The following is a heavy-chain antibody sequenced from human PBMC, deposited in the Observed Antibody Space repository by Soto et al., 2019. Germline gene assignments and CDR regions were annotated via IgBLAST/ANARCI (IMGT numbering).Heavy chain of an antibody. CDR1: GFTFSSYA. D-gene: IGHD5-18*01. Sequence: GGSLRLSCAASGFTFSSYAMHWVRQAPGKGREWVAVISYDGSNKYYADSVKGRFTISRDNSKNTLYLQMNSLRAEDTAVYYCARDREYSYGYYYYGMDVWGQGTTVTVSS. J-gene: IGHJ6*02. V-gene: IGHV3-30-3*01. CDR2: ISYDGSNK. CDR3: ARDREYSYGYYYYGMDV.